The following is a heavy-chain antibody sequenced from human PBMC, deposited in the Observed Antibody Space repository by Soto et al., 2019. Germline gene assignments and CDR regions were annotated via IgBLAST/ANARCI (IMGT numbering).Heavy chain of an antibody. J-gene: IGHJ4*02. D-gene: IGHD3-3*01. V-gene: IGHV3-15*07. Sequence: GGSLRLSCAASGFTFSNAWMNWVRQAPGKGLEWVGRIKSKTDGGTTDYAAPVKGRFTISRDDSKNTLYLQMNSLKTEDTAVYYCTTERYYDFWSGYLRGNSGSYYKFFDYWGQGTLVTVSS. CDR1: GFTFSNAW. CDR3: TTERYYDFWSGYLRGNSGSYYKFFDY. CDR2: IKSKTDGGTT.